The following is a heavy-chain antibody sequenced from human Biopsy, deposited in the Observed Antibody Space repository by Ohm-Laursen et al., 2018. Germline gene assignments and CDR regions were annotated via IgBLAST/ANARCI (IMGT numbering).Heavy chain of an antibody. D-gene: IGHD2/OR15-2a*01. CDR2: VYYSGTP. CDR1: GGSISSRSHY. J-gene: IGHJ6*02. V-gene: IGHV4-39*07. Sequence: SETLSLTCPLSGGSISSRSHYWGWIRQTPGKGLEWIGSVYYSGTPYDNASLKNRVILSVDTSKNQFSLRLNSVTAADTAVYYCARATNSTGWPYYYFDGMDVWGQGTTVTVSS. CDR3: ARATNSTGWPYYYFDGMDV.